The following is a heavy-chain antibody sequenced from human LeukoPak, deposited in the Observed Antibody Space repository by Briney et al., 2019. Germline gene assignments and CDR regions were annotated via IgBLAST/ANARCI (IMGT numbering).Heavy chain of an antibody. V-gene: IGHV1-3*01. Sequence: GASVKVSCKASGYTFTSYAMHWVCQAPGQRLEWMGWINAGNGNTKYSQKFQGRVTITRDTSASTAYMELSSLRSEDTAVYYCAISYYDFWSGYSPFDYWGQGTLVTVSS. CDR3: AISYYDFWSGYSPFDY. CDR1: GYTFTSYA. CDR2: INAGNGNT. J-gene: IGHJ4*02. D-gene: IGHD3-3*01.